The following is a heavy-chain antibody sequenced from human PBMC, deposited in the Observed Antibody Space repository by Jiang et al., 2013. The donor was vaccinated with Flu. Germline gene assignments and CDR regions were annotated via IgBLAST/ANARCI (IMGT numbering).Heavy chain of an antibody. CDR2: INPNSGGT. J-gene: IGHJ3*02. V-gene: IGHV1-2*02. Sequence: SGAEVKKPGASVKVSCKASGYTFTGYYMHWVRQAPGQGLEWMGWINPNSGGTNYAQKFQGRVTMTRDTSISTAYMELSRLGSDDTAVYYCARARRDGPKTGGSAFDIWGQGTMVTISS. CDR1: GYTFTGYY. D-gene: IGHD5-24*01. CDR3: ARARRDGPKTGGSAFDI.